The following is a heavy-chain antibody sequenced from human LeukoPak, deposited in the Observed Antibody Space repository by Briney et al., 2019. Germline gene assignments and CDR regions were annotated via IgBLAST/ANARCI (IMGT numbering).Heavy chain of an antibody. J-gene: IGHJ4*02. CDR3: ARGNRDFWSGYFDY. Sequence: PSETLSLTCGVYGGSFSGYYWSWIRQPPGKGLEWIGEINHSGSTNYNPSLKSRVTISVDTSKNQFSLKLSSVTAADTAVYYCARGNRDFWSGYFDYWGQGTLVTVSS. V-gene: IGHV4-34*01. D-gene: IGHD3-3*01. CDR1: GGSFSGYY. CDR2: INHSGST.